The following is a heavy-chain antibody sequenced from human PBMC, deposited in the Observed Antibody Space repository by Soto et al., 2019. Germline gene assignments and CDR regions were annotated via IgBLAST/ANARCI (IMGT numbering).Heavy chain of an antibody. CDR3: AREGPDYDYIWGSYRKHHDAFDI. J-gene: IGHJ3*02. Sequence: SETLSLSCSVCSDSITSYYWNWKRQPPGKGLECIGYIYYSGSTNYNPSLKSRVTISVDTSKSQFSLKLSSVTAADTAVYQCAREGPDYDYIWGSYRKHHDAFDIWGKGTMVT. CDR2: IYYSGST. V-gene: IGHV4-59*01. D-gene: IGHD3-16*02. CDR1: SDSITSYY.